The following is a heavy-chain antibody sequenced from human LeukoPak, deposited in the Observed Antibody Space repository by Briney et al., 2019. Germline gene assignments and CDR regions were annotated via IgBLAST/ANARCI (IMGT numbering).Heavy chain of an antibody. CDR1: GFTFSSYW. CDR2: TNSDGSTT. Sequence: GGSLRLSCAAPGFTFSSYWMHWVRQAPGKGLVWVAGTNSDGSTTAYADSVKGRFTISRDNAKNTLYLQMNSLRAEDTAVYYCATNIVGPTLDYWGQGTLVTVSS. D-gene: IGHD1-26*01. V-gene: IGHV3-74*01. CDR3: ATNIVGPTLDY. J-gene: IGHJ4*02.